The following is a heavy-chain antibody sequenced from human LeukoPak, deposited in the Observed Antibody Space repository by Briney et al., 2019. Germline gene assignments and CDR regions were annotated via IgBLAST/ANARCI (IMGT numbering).Heavy chain of an antibody. Sequence: PSETLSLTCAVYGGSFSGYYWSWIRQPPGKGLEWIAEINHSGSNNYNPSLKSRVTISVDTSKNQFSLKLSSVTAADTAVYYCARGKAYCSSTNCYRDYYYYYYMDVWGKGTTVTVSS. CDR2: INHSGSN. CDR1: GGSFSGYY. J-gene: IGHJ6*03. CDR3: ARGKAYCSSTNCYRDYYYYYYMDV. V-gene: IGHV4-34*01. D-gene: IGHD2-2*02.